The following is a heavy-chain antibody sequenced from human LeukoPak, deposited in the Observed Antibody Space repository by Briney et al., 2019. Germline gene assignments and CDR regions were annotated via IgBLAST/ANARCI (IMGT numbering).Heavy chain of an antibody. V-gene: IGHV3-72*01. D-gene: IGHD2-15*01. CDR2: TTNKAHSYTT. CDR3: ARAPSGLDY. CDR1: GFTLSDHN. Sequence: PGGSLRLSCAVSGFTLSDHNMDWVRQAPGKGLEWVGRTTNKAHSYTTEYAASVKGRFTISRDDSQNSPYLQMNSLKTEDTAVYYCARAPSGLDYWGQGILVTVSS. J-gene: IGHJ4*02.